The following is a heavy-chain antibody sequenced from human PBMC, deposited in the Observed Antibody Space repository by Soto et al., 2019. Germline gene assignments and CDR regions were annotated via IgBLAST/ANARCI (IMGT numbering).Heavy chain of an antibody. Sequence: SETLSLTCDVSGDTISTGGYTWAWIRQPPGKALEWIGHTYHSGNPYYNPSLKSRVTMSADTSKNQFSLKLTSVTAADTAVYYCARVGHDVLTGYSFFDYWGQGTLVTVSS. CDR3: ARVGHDVLTGYSFFDY. CDR2: TYHSGNP. J-gene: IGHJ4*02. D-gene: IGHD3-9*01. V-gene: IGHV4-30-2*01. CDR1: GDTISTGGYT.